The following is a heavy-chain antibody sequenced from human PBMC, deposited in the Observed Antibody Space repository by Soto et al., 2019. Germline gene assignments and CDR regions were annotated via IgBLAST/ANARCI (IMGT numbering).Heavy chain of an antibody. Sequence: QVQLVASGGGVIQPGKSLRLSCTASGFVFSDFGMHWVRRAPGKGLEWVALIWFDGSDQHYKDSVKGRFIISRDNSKNTLYLEMSNLRVEDTAVYYCARDGAEDYYDSLEVDPWGQGTLVTVSS. D-gene: IGHD3-22*01. CDR1: GFVFSDFG. CDR2: IWFDGSDQ. CDR3: ARDGAEDYYDSLEVDP. J-gene: IGHJ5*02. V-gene: IGHV3-33*01.